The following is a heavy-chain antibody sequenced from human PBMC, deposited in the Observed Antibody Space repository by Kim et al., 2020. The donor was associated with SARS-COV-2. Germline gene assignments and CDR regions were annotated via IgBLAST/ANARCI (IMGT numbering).Heavy chain of an antibody. Sequence: ESLKISCKGSGYSFTSYWIGWVRQMPGKGLEWMGIIYPGDSDTRYSPSFQGQVTISADKSISTAYLQWSSLKASDTAMYYCARQIAGIAAAGWGDYFDYWGQGTLVTVSS. CDR3: ARQIAGIAAAGWGDYFDY. CDR2: IYPGDSDT. V-gene: IGHV5-51*01. J-gene: IGHJ4*02. D-gene: IGHD6-13*01. CDR1: GYSFTSYW.